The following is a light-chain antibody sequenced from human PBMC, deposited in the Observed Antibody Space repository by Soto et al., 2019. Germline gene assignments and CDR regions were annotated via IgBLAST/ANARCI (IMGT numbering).Light chain of an antibody. V-gene: IGKV4-1*01. CDR2: WAS. J-gene: IGKJ4*01. Sequence: DIVMTQSPDSLAVSLGERATINCKYSQSVLYSSNNKNYLAWYQQKPGQPPKLLIYWASTRESGVPDRFSGSGSGTDFTLTISSLQAEDVAVYSCQQYYSNALTFGGGTKVEIK. CDR1: QSVLYSSNNKNY. CDR3: QQYYSNALT.